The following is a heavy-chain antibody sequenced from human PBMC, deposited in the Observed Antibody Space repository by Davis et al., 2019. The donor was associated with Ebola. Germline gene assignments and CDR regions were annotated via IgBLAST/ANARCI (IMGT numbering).Heavy chain of an antibody. CDR2: IIPIFGTA. CDR3: ARTEPLRITMAQGVTGFDY. Sequence: SVKVSCKASGGTFSSYAISWVRQAPGQGLEWMGGIIPIFGTANYAQKFQGRVTITADKSTSTAYMELSSLRSEDTAVYYCARTEPLRITMAQGVTGFDYWGQGTLVTVSS. D-gene: IGHD3-10*01. J-gene: IGHJ4*02. CDR1: GGTFSSYA. V-gene: IGHV1-69*06.